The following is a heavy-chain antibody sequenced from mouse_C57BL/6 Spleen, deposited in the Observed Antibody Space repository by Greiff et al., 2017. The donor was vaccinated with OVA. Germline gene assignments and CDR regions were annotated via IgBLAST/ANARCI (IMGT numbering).Heavy chain of an antibody. V-gene: IGHV1-9*01. J-gene: IGHJ4*01. Sequence: QVQLQQSGAELMKPGASVKLSCKATGYTFTGYWIEWVKQRPGHGLEWIGEILPGSGSTNYNEKFKGKATFTADTSSNTAYMQLSSLTTEDSAIYYCARGGDITTVELEAMDYWGQGTSVTVSS. CDR2: ILPGSGST. CDR3: ARGGDITTVELEAMDY. CDR1: GYTFTGYW. D-gene: IGHD1-1*01.